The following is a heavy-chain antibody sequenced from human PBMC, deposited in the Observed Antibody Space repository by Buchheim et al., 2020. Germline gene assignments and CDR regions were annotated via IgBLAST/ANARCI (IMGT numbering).Heavy chain of an antibody. CDR2: ISGSGGST. CDR3: AKLERRGLGHDSYIVVVTARYYGMDV. CDR1: GFTFSSYA. J-gene: IGHJ6*02. Sequence: EVQLLESGGGLVQPGGSLRLSCAASGFTFSSYAMSWVRQAPGKGLEWVSAISGSGGSTYYADSVKGRFTISRDNSKNTLYLQMNSLRAEDTAVYYCAKLERRGLGHDSYIVVVTARYYGMDVWGQGTT. D-gene: IGHD2-21*02. V-gene: IGHV3-23*01.